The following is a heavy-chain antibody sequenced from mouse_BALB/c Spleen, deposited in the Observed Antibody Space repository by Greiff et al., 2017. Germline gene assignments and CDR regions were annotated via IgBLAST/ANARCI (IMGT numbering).Heavy chain of an antibody. J-gene: IGHJ4*01. V-gene: IGHV5-6*01. CDR1: GFTFSSYG. D-gene: IGHD2-14*01. CDR3: ASRYDDAMDY. CDR2: ISSGGSYT. Sequence: EVQLVESGGDLVKPGGSLKLSCAASGFTFSSYGMSWVRQTPDKRLEWVATISSGGSYTYYPDSVKGRFTISRDNAKNTLYLQMSSLKSEDTAMYYCASRYDDAMDYWGQGTSVTVSS.